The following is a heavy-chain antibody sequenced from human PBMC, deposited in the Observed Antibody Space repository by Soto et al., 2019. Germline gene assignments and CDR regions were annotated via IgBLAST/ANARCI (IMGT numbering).Heavy chain of an antibody. D-gene: IGHD3-22*01. CDR1: GGAISSYY. V-gene: IGHV4-59*01. Sequence: SETLSLTCTVSGGAISSYYWSWIRQPPGKGLEWIGYIYYSGSTNYNPSLKSRVTISADTSKNQFSLKLSSVTAADTAVYYCARESGGGYYQRNSNCFDPWGQGTLVTVSS. J-gene: IGHJ5*02. CDR2: IYYSGST. CDR3: ARESGGGYYQRNSNCFDP.